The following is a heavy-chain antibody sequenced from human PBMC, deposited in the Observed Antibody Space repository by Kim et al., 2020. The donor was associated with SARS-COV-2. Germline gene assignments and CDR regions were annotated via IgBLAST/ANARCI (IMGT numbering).Heavy chain of an antibody. CDR2: ISGNVVIT. J-gene: IGHJ4*02. V-gene: IGHV3-23*01. Sequence: GGSLRLSCEASGFTFSSYAMSWVRQAPGKGLEWVSSISGNVVITRYIHSVKGRFTISRDNSKSTLYMQMSGLRAEDTAVYYCARRQGGVSNFDFWGQGVL. CDR3: ARRQGGVSNFDF. CDR1: GFTFSSYA. D-gene: IGHD3-16*01.